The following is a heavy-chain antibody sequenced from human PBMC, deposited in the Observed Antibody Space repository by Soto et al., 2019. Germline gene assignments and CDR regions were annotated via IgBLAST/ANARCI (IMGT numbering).Heavy chain of an antibody. J-gene: IGHJ4*02. CDR2: ISSSGSTI. CDR3: ARDELAEASPRQDFYHGGNDY. D-gene: IGHD3-16*01. CDR1: GFTFSDYY. V-gene: IGHV3-11*01. Sequence: GGSLRLSCAASGFTFSDYYMSWIRQAPGKGLEWVSYISSSGSTIYYADSVKGRFTISRDNAKNSLYLQMNSLRAEDTAVYYCARDELAEASPRQDFYHGGNDYWGQGTLVTVSS.